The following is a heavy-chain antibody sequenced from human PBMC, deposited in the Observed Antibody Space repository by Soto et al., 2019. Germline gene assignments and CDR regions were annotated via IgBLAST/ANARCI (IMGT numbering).Heavy chain of an antibody. Sequence: GGSLRLSCAASGFTFSSYGMHWVRQAPGKGLEWVAVIWYDGSNKYYADSVKGRFTISRDNSKNTLYLQMNSLRAEDTAVYYCARDPGTIAAHYYFDYWGQGTLVTVSS. CDR3: ARDPGTIAAHYYFDY. CDR1: GFTFSSYG. V-gene: IGHV3-33*01. J-gene: IGHJ4*02. CDR2: IWYDGSNK. D-gene: IGHD6-6*01.